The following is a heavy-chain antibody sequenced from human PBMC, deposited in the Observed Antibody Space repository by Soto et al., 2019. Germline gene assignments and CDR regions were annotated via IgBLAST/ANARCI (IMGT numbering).Heavy chain of an antibody. J-gene: IGHJ5*02. V-gene: IGHV1-18*01. D-gene: IGHD6-25*01. Sequence: QVQLVQSGAEVKKPGASVRVSCQASGYTFSTHGITWVRQAPGQGLEWMGWISAYSGDTNYAQKFQGRVTMTTDTATSTAYMELRSLRSDDTAVYYCAASSGYERWFDPWGQGTLVTVSS. CDR3: AASSGYERWFDP. CDR2: ISAYSGDT. CDR1: GYTFSTHG.